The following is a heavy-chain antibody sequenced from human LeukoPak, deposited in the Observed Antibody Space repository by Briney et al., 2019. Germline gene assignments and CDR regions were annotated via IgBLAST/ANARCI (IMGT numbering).Heavy chain of an antibody. CDR1: VVTSSSYA. J-gene: IGHJ6*03. D-gene: IGHD2-2*01. CDR3: ARTEDIVAVPAAIGPSYRYYYMGV. Sequence: SVQGSSKACVVTSSSYATSWVRQATGQGLAWRGGIIPIFVTTNDAQKFQGRVTITTDESRSTVYMELSSLRSEDTAVYYCARTEDIVAVPAAIGPSYRYYYMGVWGKGPTVTVSS. CDR2: IIPIFVTT. V-gene: IGHV1-69*05.